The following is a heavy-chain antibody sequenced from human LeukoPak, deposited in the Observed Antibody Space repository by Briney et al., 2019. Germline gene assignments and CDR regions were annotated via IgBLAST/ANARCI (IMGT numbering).Heavy chain of an antibody. CDR2: SYYSGST. CDR3: ARSIGGDCYFDY. CDR1: GGAISGSSYY. D-gene: IGHD2-21*02. V-gene: IGHV4-39*01. J-gene: IGHJ4*02. Sequence: SETLSLTCTVSGGAISGSSYYWGWIRQPPGKGLEWIGSSYYSGSTYYNPSLKSRVTISVDTSKNQFSLKLTSVTAADTAVYSCARSIGGDCYFDYWGQGTLVTVSS.